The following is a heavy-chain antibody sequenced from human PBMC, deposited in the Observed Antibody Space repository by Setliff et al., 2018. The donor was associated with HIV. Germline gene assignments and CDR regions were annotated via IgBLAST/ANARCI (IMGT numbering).Heavy chain of an antibody. V-gene: IGHV4-39*01. J-gene: IGHJ4*02. CDR3: AKLLPAADMAREIDS. CDR1: GDSISRRIYC. Sequence: PSETLSLTCTVSGDSISRRIYCWGWIRQPPGKGLEWIGNFYYSGSSHYNPSLKSRVTISVDTSKNQFSLKLISVSAADTAVYYCAKLLPAADMAREIDSWGQGTLVTVSS. D-gene: IGHD2-2*01. CDR2: FYYSGSS.